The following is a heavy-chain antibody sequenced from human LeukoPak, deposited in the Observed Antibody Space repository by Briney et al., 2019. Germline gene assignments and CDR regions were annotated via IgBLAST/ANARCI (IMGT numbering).Heavy chain of an antibody. CDR3: ARVSSGMGITMVRGVIPPIDY. J-gene: IGHJ4*02. Sequence: ASVKVSCKAPGYTFTSYGISWVRQAPGQGLEWMGWISAYNGNTNYAQKLQGRVTMTTDTSTSTAYMELRSLRSDDTAVYYCARVSSGMGITMVRGVIPPIDYWGQGTLVTVSS. CDR2: ISAYNGNT. D-gene: IGHD3-10*01. CDR1: GYTFTSYG. V-gene: IGHV1-18*01.